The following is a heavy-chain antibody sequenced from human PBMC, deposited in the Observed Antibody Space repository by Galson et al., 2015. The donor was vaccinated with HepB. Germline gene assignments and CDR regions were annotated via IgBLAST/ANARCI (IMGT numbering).Heavy chain of an antibody. CDR2: ISGVADGS. J-gene: IGHJ6*03. D-gene: IGHD2/OR15-2a*01. V-gene: IGHV3-23*01. CDR1: GFTFSRYA. CDR3: AKGPLSSFYYSYYMDV. Sequence: SLRLSCAASGFTFSRYAMNWVRQAPGKGLEWISSISGVADGSYYAVSVKGRFTISRDNSKNTLYLQMNSLRAEDTALYYCAKGPLSSFYYSYYMDVWGKGTAVTVSS.